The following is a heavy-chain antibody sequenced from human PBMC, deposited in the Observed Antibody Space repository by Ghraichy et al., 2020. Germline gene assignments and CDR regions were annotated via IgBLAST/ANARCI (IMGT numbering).Heavy chain of an antibody. CDR3: ARETLVYNYYYYGMDV. CDR1: GDSVSSNSAA. J-gene: IGHJ6*02. D-gene: IGHD3-9*01. Sequence: SCAISGDSVSSNSAAWNWIRQSPSRGLEWLGRTYYRSKWYNDYAVSVKSRITINPDTSKNQFSLQLNSVTPEDTAVYYCARETLVYNYYYYGMDVWGQGTTVTVSS. CDR2: TYYRSKWYN. V-gene: IGHV6-1*01.